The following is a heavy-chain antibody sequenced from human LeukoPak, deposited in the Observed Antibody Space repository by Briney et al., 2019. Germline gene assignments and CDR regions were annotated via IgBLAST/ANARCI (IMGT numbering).Heavy chain of an antibody. CDR1: GYTFTSYG. Sequence: ASVKVSCKASGYTFTSYGISWVRQAPGQGLEWMGWISAYNGNTNYAQKLQGRATMTTDTSTSTAYMELRSLRSDDTAVYYCASSGGGYDSSGYQFDYWGQGTLVTVSS. V-gene: IGHV1-18*01. CDR2: ISAYNGNT. J-gene: IGHJ4*02. D-gene: IGHD3-22*01. CDR3: ASSGGGYDSSGYQFDY.